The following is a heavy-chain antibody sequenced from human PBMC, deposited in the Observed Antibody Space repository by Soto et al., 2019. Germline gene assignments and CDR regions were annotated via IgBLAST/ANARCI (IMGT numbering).Heavy chain of an antibody. J-gene: IGHJ6*02. CDR2: IYYSGST. Sequence: SETLSLTCTVSGCPISGSYWSWIRQHPGKGLEWIGYIYYSGSTYYNPSLKSRVTISVDTSKNQFSLKLSSVTAADTAVYYCARGGVYYGMDVWGHGTTVTVSS. CDR1: GCPISGSY. D-gene: IGHD3-10*01. CDR3: ARGGVYYGMDV. V-gene: IGHV4-59*06.